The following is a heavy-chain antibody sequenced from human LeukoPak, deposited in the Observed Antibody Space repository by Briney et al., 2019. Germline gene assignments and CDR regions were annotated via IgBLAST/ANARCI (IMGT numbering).Heavy chain of an antibody. V-gene: IGHV3-23*01. CDR1: GFTFSNYA. Sequence: GGSLRLSCAASGFTFSNYAMRWVRQAPGKGLEWVSGISGSGDSTYYADSVKGRFTISRDNPKNTLYLQMNSLRAEDTAVYYCVRRSGIAVAGAFDYWGQGTLVTVSS. CDR3: VRRSGIAVAGAFDY. J-gene: IGHJ4*02. CDR2: ISGSGDST. D-gene: IGHD6-19*01.